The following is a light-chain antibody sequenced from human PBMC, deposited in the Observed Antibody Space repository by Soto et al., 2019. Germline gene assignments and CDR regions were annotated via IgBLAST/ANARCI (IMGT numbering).Light chain of an antibody. CDR3: QQYNSYSYT. CDR1: QSISSW. CDR2: DAS. Sequence: DIQMTQSPSTLSASVGDRVTITCRASQSISSWLAWYQQKPGKAPNLLIYDASSLESGVPSRFSGSGSGTEFTLTISSLQPVDFATYYCQQYNSYSYTFGQGTKLEIK. J-gene: IGKJ2*01. V-gene: IGKV1-5*01.